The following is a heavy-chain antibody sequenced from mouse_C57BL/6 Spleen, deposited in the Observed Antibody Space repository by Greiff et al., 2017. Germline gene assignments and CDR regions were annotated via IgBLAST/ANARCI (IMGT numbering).Heavy chain of an antibody. J-gene: IGHJ4*01. CDR2: IDPETGGT. V-gene: IGHV1-15*01. Sequence: VQLVESGAELVRPGASVTLSCKASGYTFTDYEMHWVKQTPVHGLEWIGAIDPETGGTAYNQKFKGKAILTADKSSSTAYMELRSLTSEDSAVYYCTSPYYGSSYAMDYWGQGTSVTVSS. CDR3: TSPYYGSSYAMDY. CDR1: GYTFTDYE. D-gene: IGHD1-1*01.